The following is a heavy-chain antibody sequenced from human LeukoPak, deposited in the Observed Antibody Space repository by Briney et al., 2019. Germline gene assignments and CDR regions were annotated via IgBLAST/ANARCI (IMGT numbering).Heavy chain of an antibody. Sequence: GGSLRLSCAASGFAFSTYWMSWVRQAPGKGLEWVSAISGSGGSTYYADSVKGRFTISRDNSKNTLYLQMNSLRAEDTAVYYCAKDIGDLPYYDFWSGYDYMDVWGKGTTVTVSS. V-gene: IGHV3-23*01. CDR1: GFAFSTYW. D-gene: IGHD3-3*01. J-gene: IGHJ6*03. CDR2: ISGSGGST. CDR3: AKDIGDLPYYDFWSGYDYMDV.